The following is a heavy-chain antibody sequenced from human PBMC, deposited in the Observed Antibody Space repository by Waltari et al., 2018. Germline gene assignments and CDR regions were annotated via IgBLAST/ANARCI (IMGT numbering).Heavy chain of an antibody. V-gene: IGHV1-2*06. CDR2: INPNSGGT. D-gene: IGHD2-15*01. J-gene: IGHJ3*02. Sequence: QVQLVQSGAEVKKPGASVKVSCKASGYTFTGYYMHWVRQAPGQGLEWMGRINPNSGGTNYAQKFQGRVTMTRDTSISTAYMELSRLRSDDTAVYYCARQRIVVVARGAFDIWGQGTMVTVSS. CDR3: ARQRIVVVARGAFDI. CDR1: GYTFTGYY.